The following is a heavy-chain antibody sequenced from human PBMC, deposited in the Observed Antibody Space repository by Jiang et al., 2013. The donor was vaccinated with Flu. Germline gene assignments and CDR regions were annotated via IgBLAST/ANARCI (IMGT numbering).Heavy chain of an antibody. CDR3: ARDLRGARNGAYEYYFDY. Sequence: GAEVKKPGSSVKVSCKASGGTFSSYTISWVRQAPGQGLEWMGRIIPILGIANYAQKFQGRVTITADKSTSTAYMELSSLRSEDTAVYYCARDLRGARNGAYEYYFDYWGQGTLVTVSS. V-gene: IGHV1-69*04. J-gene: IGHJ4*02. D-gene: IGHD1-1*01. CDR1: GGTFSSYT. CDR2: IIPILGIA.